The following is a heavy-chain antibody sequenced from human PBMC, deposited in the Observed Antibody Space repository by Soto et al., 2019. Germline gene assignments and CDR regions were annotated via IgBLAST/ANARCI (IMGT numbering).Heavy chain of an antibody. CDR3: ATCGGDYKYYCDC. Sequence: EVQLVESGGTLIQPGGSLRLSCAASGFTVSDNCMSWVRLAPGKGLEWVSVIYSGVSISYADSVKGRFTISRDNSKNTLYLQMKSLSAEDTAVYYCATCGGDYKYYCDCWGQGTLVTVSS. D-gene: IGHD2-21*02. CDR2: IYSGVSI. V-gene: IGHV3-53*01. J-gene: IGHJ4*02. CDR1: GFTVSDNC.